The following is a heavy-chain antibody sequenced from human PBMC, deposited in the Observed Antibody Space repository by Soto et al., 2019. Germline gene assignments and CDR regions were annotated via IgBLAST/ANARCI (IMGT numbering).Heavy chain of an antibody. Sequence: WGSLRLSCQASGFNFDNYGIRFFGHSPWKGLEWVAVITYDGSFQYYADSVKGRFTISRDNSKNTLSLHLNTLKPEDTAVYHCAKDRVGGTFYTPLAFWGQGTLVTVSS. CDR2: ITYDGSFQ. D-gene: IGHD1-7*01. J-gene: IGHJ4*02. V-gene: IGHV3-30*18. CDR3: AKDRVGGTFYTPLAF. CDR1: GFNFDNYG.